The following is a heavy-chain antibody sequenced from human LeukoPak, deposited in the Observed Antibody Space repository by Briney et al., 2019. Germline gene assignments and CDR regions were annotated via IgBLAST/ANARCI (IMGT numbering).Heavy chain of an antibody. J-gene: IGHJ4*02. V-gene: IGHV3-48*03. Sequence: GGSLRLSCVVSGFTFSNYEMNWVRQAPGKGLEWVSYISSSGSTTYYADSVKGRFTISRDNAKNTLHLQMNSLRAEDTAVYYCTTTMSSEPYYWGQGTLVTVSS. CDR2: ISSSGSTT. D-gene: IGHD3-22*01. CDR3: TTTMSSEPYY. CDR1: GFTFSNYE.